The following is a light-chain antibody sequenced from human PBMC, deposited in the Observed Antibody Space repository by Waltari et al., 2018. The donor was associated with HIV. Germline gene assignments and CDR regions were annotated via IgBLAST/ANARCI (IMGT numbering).Light chain of an antibody. CDR2: WAS. CDR1: QSVLFSSNNKNY. CDR3: QQRTNWPQNT. V-gene: IGKV4-1*01. J-gene: IGKJ4*01. Sequence: DIVMTQSPDSLAVSLGERATINCKSSQSVLFSSNNKNYLAWYQQKPGQPPKLLIYWASTRESGVPDRFSGGGSGTDFTLTISSLQAEDVAVYYCQQRTNWPQNTFGGGTKVEIK.